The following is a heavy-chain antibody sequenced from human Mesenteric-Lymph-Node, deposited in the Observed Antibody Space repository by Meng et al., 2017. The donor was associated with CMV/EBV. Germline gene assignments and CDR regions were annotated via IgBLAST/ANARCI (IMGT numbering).Heavy chain of an antibody. J-gene: IGHJ5*02. CDR3: ARTFLDYSNYVGMHWFDP. Sequence: ASVKVSCKVSGYTLTELSRHWVRQAPGKGLEWMGGFDPEDGETIYAQKFQGRVTMTEDTSTDTAYMELSSLRSEDTAVYYCARTFLDYSNYVGMHWFDPWGQGTLVTVSS. CDR2: FDPEDGET. CDR1: GYTLTELS. D-gene: IGHD4-11*01. V-gene: IGHV1-24*01.